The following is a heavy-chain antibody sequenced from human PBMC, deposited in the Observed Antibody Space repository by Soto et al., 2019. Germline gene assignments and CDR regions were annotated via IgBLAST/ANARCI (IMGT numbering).Heavy chain of an antibody. CDR2: ISRSGGSP. D-gene: IGHD3-9*01. J-gene: IGHJ4*02. Sequence: GGSLRLSCSASGFPFSNYAMSWVRQAPGKGLEWDSAISRSGGSPYYADSVRGRFTVSRDNSKHTLYLQMNSLRAEDTAVYYCARRLDYDILTGTIDYWGQGTLVTVSS. CDR1: GFPFSNYA. CDR3: ARRLDYDILTGTIDY. V-gene: IGHV3-23*01.